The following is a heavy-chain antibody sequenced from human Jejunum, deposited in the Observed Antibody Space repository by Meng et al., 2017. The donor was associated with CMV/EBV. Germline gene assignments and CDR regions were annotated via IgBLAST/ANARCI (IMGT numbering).Heavy chain of an antibody. D-gene: IGHD1-26*01. CDR1: TCGVG. J-gene: IGHJ4*02. V-gene: IGHV2-5*02. CDR3: AHRLGLRRSASWDGCAFDS. CDR2: ICWDDDS. Sequence: TCGVGMGWDRQPPGKPLEWLAFICWDDDSRCSPSLRSRLVIAKDTSKMQVVLTMTNVDPVDTATYFCAHRLGLRRSASWDGCAFDSWGQGSLVTVSS.